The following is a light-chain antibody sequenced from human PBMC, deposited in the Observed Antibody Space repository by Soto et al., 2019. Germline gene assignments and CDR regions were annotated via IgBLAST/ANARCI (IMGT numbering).Light chain of an antibody. CDR3: CSYAGSYTFEV. Sequence: QSVLTQPPSASGTPGQRVTISCSGSFSNIGSNPVNWYQQHPGKAPKLMIYDVSKRPSGVPDRFSGSKSGNTASLTISGLQAEDEADYYCCSYAGSYTFEVFGTGTKVTVL. CDR1: FSNIGSNP. J-gene: IGLJ1*01. CDR2: DVS. V-gene: IGLV2-11*01.